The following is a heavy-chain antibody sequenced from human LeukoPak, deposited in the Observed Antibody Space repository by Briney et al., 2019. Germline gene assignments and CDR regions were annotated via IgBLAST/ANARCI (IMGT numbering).Heavy chain of an antibody. V-gene: IGHV4-34*01. CDR3: ASSRDMPGTFDI. Sequence: PSETLSHTCADYGGSFSGYYCSWIRQPPGKGLEWIGEINHSGSTNYNPSLKSRVTISVDTSKNQFSLKLSSVTAADTAVYYCASSRDMPGTFDIWAQRTVLTVSS. D-gene: IGHD3-16*01. J-gene: IGHJ3*02. CDR2: INHSGST. CDR1: GGSFSGYY.